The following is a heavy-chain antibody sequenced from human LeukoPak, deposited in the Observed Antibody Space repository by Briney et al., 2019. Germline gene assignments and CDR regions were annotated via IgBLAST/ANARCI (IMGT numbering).Heavy chain of an antibody. D-gene: IGHD4-17*01. V-gene: IGHV1-2*06. CDR3: ARGRLRNDY. CDR2: INPNSGGT. CDR1: GYTFTGYY. Sequence: ASVKVSCKASGYTFTGYYMHWVRQAPGQGLEWMGRINPNSGGTNYAQKFQGRVTMTRDMSIRTAYVELSRLRSDDTAVYYCARGRLRNDYWGQGTLVTVSS. J-gene: IGHJ4*02.